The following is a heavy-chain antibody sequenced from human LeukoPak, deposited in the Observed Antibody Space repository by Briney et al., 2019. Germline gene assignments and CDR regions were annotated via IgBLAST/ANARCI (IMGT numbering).Heavy chain of an antibody. CDR3: ARDLRLPIVGAVKGFST. Sequence: GSLSPSFAASGLPFSDYAMSWVRQVPGKGVGWGSFISINGNDKYYSESVKGRFTISRDNSKSTLFLQMNSLKTDDTAVYHCARDLRLPIVGAVKGFSTWGQGTLVTVSS. J-gene: IGHJ1*01. V-gene: IGHV3-30*04. CDR2: ISINGNDK. CDR1: GLPFSDYA. D-gene: IGHD3-3*01.